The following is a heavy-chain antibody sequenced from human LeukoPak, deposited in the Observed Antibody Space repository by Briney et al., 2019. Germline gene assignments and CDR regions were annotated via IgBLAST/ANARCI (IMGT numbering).Heavy chain of an antibody. Sequence: SETLSLTCTVSGSSVSSGSNYWSWIRQPPGKGLEWIGYIYYSGYTNYNPSLKSRVTILADTSKNQFSLKLSSVTAADTAVYYCARGRDDYDSSGYLPFQHWGQGTLVSVSS. V-gene: IGHV4-61*01. J-gene: IGHJ1*01. CDR2: IYYSGYT. D-gene: IGHD3-22*01. CDR3: ARGRDDYDSSGYLPFQH. CDR1: GSSVSSGSNY.